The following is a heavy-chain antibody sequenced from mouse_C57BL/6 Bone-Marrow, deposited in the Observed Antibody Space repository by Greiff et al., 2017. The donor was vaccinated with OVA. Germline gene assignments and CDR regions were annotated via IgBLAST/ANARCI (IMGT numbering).Heavy chain of an antibody. J-gene: IGHJ2*01. D-gene: IGHD1-1*01. V-gene: IGHV7-3*01. Sequence: EVQLVESGGGLVQPGDSLSLSCAASGFTFTNYYMSWVRQPPGKALGWLAFIRNKPNGSTTEYSASVKGRFTISRDNSQSILYLQMNALRAEDSATYYCARYKGRVAVDYFDYWGQGTALTVSS. CDR1: GFTFTNYY. CDR3: ARYKGRVAVDYFDY. CDR2: IRNKPNGSTT.